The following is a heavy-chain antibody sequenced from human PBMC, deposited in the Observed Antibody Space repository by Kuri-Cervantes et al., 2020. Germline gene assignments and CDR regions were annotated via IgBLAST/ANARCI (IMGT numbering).Heavy chain of an antibody. CDR2: ISGSGGST. D-gene: IGHD6-13*01. CDR3: AKGARGSGRSQLVERYDY. Sequence: GESLKISCAASGFTFSSYAMGWVRQAPGKGLEWVSAISGSGGSTYYADSVKGRFTISRDNSKNTLYLQMNSLRAEDTAVYYCAKGARGSGRSQLVERYDYWGQGTLVTVSS. CDR1: GFTFSSYA. J-gene: IGHJ4*02. V-gene: IGHV3-23*01.